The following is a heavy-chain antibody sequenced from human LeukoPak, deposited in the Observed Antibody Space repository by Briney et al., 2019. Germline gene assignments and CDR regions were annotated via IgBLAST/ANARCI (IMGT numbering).Heavy chain of an antibody. CDR3: ARWAWLSDAFDI. V-gene: IGHV3-64*01. D-gene: IGHD3-9*01. J-gene: IGHJ3*02. Sequence: QTGGSLRLSCAASGFTFSSYAMHWVRQAPGKGLEYVSAISSNGGSTYYANSVKGRFTISRDNSKNTLYLQMGSLRAEDMAVYYCARWAWLSDAFDIWGQGTMVTVSS. CDR1: GFTFSSYA. CDR2: ISSNGGST.